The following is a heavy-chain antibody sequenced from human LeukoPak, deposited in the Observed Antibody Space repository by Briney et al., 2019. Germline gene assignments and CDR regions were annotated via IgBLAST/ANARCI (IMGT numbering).Heavy chain of an antibody. J-gene: IGHJ1*01. CDR2: IYSGGST. Sequence: GGSLRLSCAASGFTVSSNYMSCVRQAPGKGLEWVSVIYSGGSTYYVDSVKGRFTISRDSSKNTVYLQMNSLRAEDTAVYYCARVFSPSAGYQYFHHWGQGTLVTVSS. CDR3: ARVFSPSAGYQYFHH. D-gene: IGHD5-12*01. V-gene: IGHV3-53*01. CDR1: GFTVSSNY.